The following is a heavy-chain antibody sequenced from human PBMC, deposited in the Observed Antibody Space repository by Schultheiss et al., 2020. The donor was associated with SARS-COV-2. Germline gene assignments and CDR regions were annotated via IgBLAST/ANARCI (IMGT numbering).Heavy chain of an antibody. Sequence: GGSLRLSCAASGFTFSSYAMSWVRQAPGKGLEWVSVIYSGGSTYYADSVKGRFTISRDNSKNTLYLQMNSLRAEDTAVYYCAKAVDSSGYYYALNYFDYWGQGTLVTVSS. CDR1: GFTFSSYA. CDR2: IYSGGST. D-gene: IGHD3-22*01. CDR3: AKAVDSSGYYYALNYFDY. J-gene: IGHJ4*02. V-gene: IGHV3-23*03.